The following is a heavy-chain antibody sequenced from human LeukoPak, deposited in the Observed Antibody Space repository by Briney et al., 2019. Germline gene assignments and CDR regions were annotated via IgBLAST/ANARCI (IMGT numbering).Heavy chain of an antibody. Sequence: PSETLSLTCTVSGGSISSYFWGWIRQPPGKGLEWIGSIYHSGSTYYNPSLKSRVTISVDTSKNQFSLKLSSVTAADTAVYYCARDLLRHYFDYWGQGTLVTVSS. V-gene: IGHV4-38-2*02. CDR3: ARDLLRHYFDY. J-gene: IGHJ4*02. CDR2: IYHSGST. CDR1: GGSISSYF. D-gene: IGHD4-17*01.